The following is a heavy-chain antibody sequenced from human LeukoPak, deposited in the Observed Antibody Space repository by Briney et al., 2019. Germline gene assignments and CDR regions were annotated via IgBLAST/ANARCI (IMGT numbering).Heavy chain of an antibody. Sequence: GGSLRLSCAASGFTFSNAWMSWVRQAPGKGLEWVGRIKSKTDGGTTDYAAPVKGRFTTSRDDSTKTLYLQMNSLKTEDTAVYYCTTDRMIYATNWAVSWFDPWGQGTLVTVSS. CDR3: TTDRMIYATNWAVSWFDP. CDR2: IKSKTDGGTT. V-gene: IGHV3-15*01. D-gene: IGHD2-8*01. CDR1: GFTFSNAW. J-gene: IGHJ5*02.